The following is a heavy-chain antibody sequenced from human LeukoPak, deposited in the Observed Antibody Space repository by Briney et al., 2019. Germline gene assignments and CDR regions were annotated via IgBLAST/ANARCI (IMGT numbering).Heavy chain of an antibody. CDR1: GYTFTSYG. V-gene: IGHV1-18*01. Sequence: GVSVKVSCKASGYTFTSYGISWVRQAPGQGLEWMGWISAYNGNTNYAQKLQGRVTMTTDTSTSTAYMELRSLRSDDTAVYYCARDPGHSGSYFRRPNWFDPWGQGTLVTVSS. CDR2: ISAYNGNT. J-gene: IGHJ5*02. D-gene: IGHD1-26*01. CDR3: ARDPGHSGSYFRRPNWFDP.